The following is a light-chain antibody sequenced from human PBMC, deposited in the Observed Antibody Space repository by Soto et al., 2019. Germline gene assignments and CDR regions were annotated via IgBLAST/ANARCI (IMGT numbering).Light chain of an antibody. CDR1: HRVSNNY. J-gene: IGKJ3*01. CDR3: QHRSSWPFT. V-gene: IGKV3-11*01. Sequence: EIVVSKCTVTLSLSLVEKSTLSSRASHRVSNNYLAWYQQKPGQAPRLLIYATSNRATGIPARFSGSGSGTDFTLSISSLEPEDFAVYYCQHRSSWPFTFGPGTKVDNK. CDR2: ATS.